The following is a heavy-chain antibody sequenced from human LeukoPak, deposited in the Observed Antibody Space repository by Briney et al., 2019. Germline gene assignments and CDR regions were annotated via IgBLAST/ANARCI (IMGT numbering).Heavy chain of an antibody. CDR2: INPSGGST. CDR1: GYTFTSYY. CDR3: ARTHYYGSGSYYSPPGY. J-gene: IGHJ4*02. D-gene: IGHD3-10*01. V-gene: IGHV1-46*01. Sequence: ASVKVSCKASGYTFTSYYMHWVRQAPGQGLEWMGIINPSGGSTSYAQKFQGRVTMTRATSTSTVCMELSSLRSEDTAVYYCARTHYYGSGSYYSPPGYWGQGTLVTVSS.